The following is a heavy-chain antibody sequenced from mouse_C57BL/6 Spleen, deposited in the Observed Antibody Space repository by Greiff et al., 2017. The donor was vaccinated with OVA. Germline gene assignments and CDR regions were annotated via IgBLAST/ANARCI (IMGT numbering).Heavy chain of an antibody. CDR3: ARGGTVAAGSFAY. D-gene: IGHD1-1*01. J-gene: IGHJ3*01. CDR2: IYPGSGST. Sequence: QVQLKESGAELVKPGASVKMSCKASGYTFTSYWITWVKQRPGQGLEWIGDIYPGSGSTNYNEKFKSKATLTVDTSSSTAYMQLSSLTSEDSAVYYCARGGTVAAGSFAYWGQGTLVTVSA. CDR1: GYTFTSYW. V-gene: IGHV1-55*01.